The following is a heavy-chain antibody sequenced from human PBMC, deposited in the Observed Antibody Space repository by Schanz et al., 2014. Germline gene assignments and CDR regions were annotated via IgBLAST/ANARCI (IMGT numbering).Heavy chain of an antibody. V-gene: IGHV3-23*04. CDR2: IGGSGDST. CDR1: GFTFSNHA. D-gene: IGHD6-19*01. Sequence: EVQLVESGGGLVQPGGSLRLSCAASGFTFSNHALSWVRQAPGKGLEWVSGIGGSGDSTHYADSVKGRFIISRDNSKNTLYLLLNSLRAEDTAVYFCAKDLISGWSGFDYWGQGTLVTVSS. CDR3: AKDLISGWSGFDY. J-gene: IGHJ4*02.